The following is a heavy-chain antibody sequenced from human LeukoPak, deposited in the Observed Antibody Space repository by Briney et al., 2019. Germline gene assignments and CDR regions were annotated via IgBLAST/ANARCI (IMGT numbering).Heavy chain of an antibody. CDR3: ARDAQRGFDYSNSLEY. V-gene: IGHV3-33*01. J-gene: IGHJ4*01. CDR1: GFVFSHYG. Sequence: GGSLRLSCAASGFVFSHYGMHWVRQAPGKGLEWVAVIWSDGSNRFYAGSVKGRFTISRDNSQNTVFLQMNSLRVEDTAMYYCARDAQRGFDYSNSLEYWGHGTLVTVSS. D-gene: IGHD4-11*01. CDR2: IWSDGSNR.